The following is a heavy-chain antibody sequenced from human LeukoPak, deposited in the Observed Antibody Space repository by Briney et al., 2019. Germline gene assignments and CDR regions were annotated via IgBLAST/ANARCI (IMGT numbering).Heavy chain of an antibody. D-gene: IGHD5-18*01. CDR1: GGSISNKY. CDR3: ARHLLRYIDGPAPYYFEY. CDR2: IYYTGST. J-gene: IGHJ4*02. Sequence: SETLSLTCSISGGSISNKYWSWIRQPPGKGLEWIGYIYYTGSTSYNPSLKSRVTISLDKSKNQFSLKLTSVTAADTAVYYCARHLLRYIDGPAPYYFEYWGQGVLVAVSS. V-gene: IGHV4-59*08.